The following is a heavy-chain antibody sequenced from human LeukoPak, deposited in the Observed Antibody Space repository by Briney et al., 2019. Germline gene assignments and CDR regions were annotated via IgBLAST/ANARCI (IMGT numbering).Heavy chain of an antibody. V-gene: IGHV4-59*08. CDR3: ARIPFGYSSGWYYGMDV. Sequence: PSETLSLTCIVSGGSISSYYWSWIRQPPGKGLEWIGYIYYSGSTNYNPSLKSRVTISVDTSKNQFSLKLSSVTAADTAVYYCARIPFGYSSGWYYGMDVWGQGTTVTVSS. CDR1: GGSISSYY. J-gene: IGHJ6*02. D-gene: IGHD6-19*01. CDR2: IYYSGST.